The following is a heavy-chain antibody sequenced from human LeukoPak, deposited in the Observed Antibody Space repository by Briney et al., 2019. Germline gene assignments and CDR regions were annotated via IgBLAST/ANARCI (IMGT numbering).Heavy chain of an antibody. CDR1: GYTFTSYY. V-gene: IGHV1-8*02. D-gene: IGHD3-10*01. CDR3: GRPLQRGSWTQRALDY. Sequence: EASVKVSCKASGYTFTSYYMHWVRQAPGQGLEWMGWMNPNSGNAGYAQRFQGRVTMTRNNSISTAYMELTSLRSEDTAVYYCGRPLQRGSWTQRALDYWGQGTLVTVSS. J-gene: IGHJ4*02. CDR2: MNPNSGNA.